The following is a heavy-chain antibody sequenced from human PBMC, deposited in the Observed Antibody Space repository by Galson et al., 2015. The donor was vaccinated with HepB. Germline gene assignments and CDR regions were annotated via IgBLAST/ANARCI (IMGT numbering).Heavy chain of an antibody. CDR1: GYTFTSYA. J-gene: IGHJ3*02. D-gene: IGHD4-17*01. Sequence: SVKVSCKASGYTFTSYAMHWVRQAPGQRLEWMGWINAGNGNTKYSQKFQGRVTITRDTSASTAYMELSSLRSEDTAVYYCAREKTTVTQRRDAFDIWGQGTMVTVSS. V-gene: IGHV1-3*01. CDR3: AREKTTVTQRRDAFDI. CDR2: INAGNGNT.